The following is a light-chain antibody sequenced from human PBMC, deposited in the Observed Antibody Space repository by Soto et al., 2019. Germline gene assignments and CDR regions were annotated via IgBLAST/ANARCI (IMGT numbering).Light chain of an antibody. V-gene: IGKV3-20*01. CDR3: QQYGNSPR. CDR2: GAS. CDR1: QSVTSSY. J-gene: IGKJ1*01. Sequence: EIVLTQSPGTLSLSPGQRATLSCRASQSVTSSYLAWYQQKPGQAPRLLIYGASSRATGIPDRVSGTGSGTDFTLTISRLEPEDFAVYYCQQYGNSPRFGQGTKVEMK.